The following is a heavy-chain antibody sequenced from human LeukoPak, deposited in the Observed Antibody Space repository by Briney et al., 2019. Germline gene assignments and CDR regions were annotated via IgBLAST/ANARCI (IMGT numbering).Heavy chain of an antibody. Sequence: SQTLSLTCTVSGGSISSGHYYWTWIRQHPGKGLEWIAYIYYSGCTYYNPSLKSRVTISVDTSKNHFSLKLSSVTAADTAVYYCARVDADYVWFDPWGQGTLVTVSS. CDR3: ARVDADYVWFDP. D-gene: IGHD4-17*01. J-gene: IGHJ5*02. V-gene: IGHV4-31*03. CDR1: GGSISSGHYY. CDR2: IYYSGCT.